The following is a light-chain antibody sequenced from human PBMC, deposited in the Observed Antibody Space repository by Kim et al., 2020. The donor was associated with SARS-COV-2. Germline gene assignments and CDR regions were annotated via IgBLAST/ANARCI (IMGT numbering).Light chain of an antibody. CDR3: MQGTHWPYS. CDR1: QSPVYSDGKTY. Sequence: QPASISCRSSQSPVYSDGKTYLQWFQQRPGQSPRRLIYKVSNRDSGVPDRFSGSGSGTDFTLTINRVEAEDVAVYYCMQGTHWPYSFGLGTKLEI. CDR2: KVS. V-gene: IGKV2-30*01. J-gene: IGKJ2*03.